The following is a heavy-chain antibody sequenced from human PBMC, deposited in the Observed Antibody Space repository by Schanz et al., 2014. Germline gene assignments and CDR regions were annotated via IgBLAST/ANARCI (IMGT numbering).Heavy chain of an antibody. V-gene: IGHV3-23*01. D-gene: IGHD3-22*01. CDR2: ISGSGGST. Sequence: DVQLLESGGGLVQPGGSLRLSCAASGFTFSSYAMSWVRQAPGKGLEWVSVISGSGGSTYYADSVKGRFTISRDNSKNTLYLEMNSLRAEDTAVYYCAKDPSHGDYDYYFDYWGQGTLVNVSS. CDR1: GFTFSSYA. CDR3: AKDPSHGDYDYYFDY. J-gene: IGHJ4*02.